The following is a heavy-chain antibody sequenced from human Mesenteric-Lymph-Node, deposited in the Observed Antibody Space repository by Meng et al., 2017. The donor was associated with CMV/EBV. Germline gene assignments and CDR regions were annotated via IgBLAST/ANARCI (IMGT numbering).Heavy chain of an antibody. CDR2: INHSGST. J-gene: IGHJ4*02. CDR1: GGSISSSSYY. V-gene: IGHV4-39*07. Sequence: GSLRLSCTVSGGSISSSSYYWGWIRQPPGKGLEWIGEINHSGSTNYNPSLKSRVTISLDTSKSQFSLKLNSVTAADTAVYYCARGPPYCTSTSCFTFYFDSWGQGTLVTVSS. D-gene: IGHD2-2*02. CDR3: ARGPPYCTSTSCFTFYFDS.